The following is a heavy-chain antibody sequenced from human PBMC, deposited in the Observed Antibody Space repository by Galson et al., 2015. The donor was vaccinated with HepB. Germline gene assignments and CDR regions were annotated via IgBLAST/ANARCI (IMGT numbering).Heavy chain of an antibody. V-gene: IGHV1-2*06. CDR1: GYTFTGYY. CDR2: INPNSGGT. CDR3: ARDVVHRYCSSTSCYGEQNDY. J-gene: IGHJ4*02. Sequence: SVKVSCKASGYTFTGYYMHWVRQAPGQGLEWMGRINPNSGGTNYAQKFQGRVTMTRDTSISTAYMELSRLRSDDTAVYYCARDVVHRYCSSTSCYGEQNDYWGQGTLVTVSS. D-gene: IGHD2-2*01.